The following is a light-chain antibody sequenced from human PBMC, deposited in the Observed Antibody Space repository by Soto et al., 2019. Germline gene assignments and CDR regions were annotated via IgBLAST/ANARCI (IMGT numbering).Light chain of an antibody. Sequence: EIVFTQSPATLSLSPGERATLSCRASQSVSSYLAWYQQEPVXAPRLVIXDASNRATGIPARFSGSGSGTDLTLTISRLEPEDFAVYYCQQHSNWPPFSFGPGTKVDIK. J-gene: IGKJ3*01. CDR1: QSVSSY. V-gene: IGKV3-11*01. CDR2: DAS. CDR3: QQHSNWPPFS.